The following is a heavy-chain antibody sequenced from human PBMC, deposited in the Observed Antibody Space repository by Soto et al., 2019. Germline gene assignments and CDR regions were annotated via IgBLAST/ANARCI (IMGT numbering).Heavy chain of an antibody. V-gene: IGHV3-30*18. D-gene: IGHD2-2*01. CDR1: GFTFSSYG. Sequence: GGSLRLSCAASGFTFSSYGMHWVRQAPGKGLEWVAVISYDGSNKYYADSVKGRFTISRDNSKNTLYLQMNSLRAEDTAVYYCAKGPAIVLVPAAMNCYYGMDVWGQGTTVTVSS. CDR2: ISYDGSNK. J-gene: IGHJ6*02. CDR3: AKGPAIVLVPAAMNCYYGMDV.